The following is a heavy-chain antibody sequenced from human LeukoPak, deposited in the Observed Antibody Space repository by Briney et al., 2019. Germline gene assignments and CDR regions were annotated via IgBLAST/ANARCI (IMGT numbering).Heavy chain of an antibody. V-gene: IGHV4-34*01. J-gene: IGHJ3*02. CDR1: GGSFSGYY. D-gene: IGHD3-16*02. Sequence: SETLSLTCAVYGGSFSGYYWSWIRQPPGKGLEWIGEINHSGSTNYNPSLKSRVTISVDTSKNQFSLKLSSVTAADTAVYYCARVVMITFGGVIVRGAFDIWGQGTMVTVSS. CDR3: ARVVMITFGGVIVRGAFDI. CDR2: INHSGST.